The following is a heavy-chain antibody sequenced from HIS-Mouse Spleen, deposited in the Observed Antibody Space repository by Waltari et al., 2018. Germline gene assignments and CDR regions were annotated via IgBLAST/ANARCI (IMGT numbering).Heavy chain of an antibody. V-gene: IGHV4-39*07. CDR2: IYYSGGP. D-gene: IGHD6-13*01. CDR1: GGSISSSSYY. J-gene: IGHJ2*01. Sequence: QLQLQESGPGLVKPSETLSLTCTVSGGSISSSSYYWGWIRQPPGKGLEWIGSIYYSGGPYYNPSLKSGVTISVDTSKNQFSLKLSSVTAADTAVYYCAREIPYSSSWYDWYFDLWGRGTLVTVSS. CDR3: AREIPYSSSWYDWYFDL.